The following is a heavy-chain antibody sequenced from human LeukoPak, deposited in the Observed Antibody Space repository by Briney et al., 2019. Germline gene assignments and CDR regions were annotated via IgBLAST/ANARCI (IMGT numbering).Heavy chain of an antibody. CDR2: ISGSSSYI. J-gene: IGHJ4*02. V-gene: IGHV3-21*01. D-gene: IGHD1-1*01. Sequence: GGSLRLSCAASGFTFSSYTMKWVRQAPGKGLEWVSSISGSSSYIYYADSVQGRFTISRDNAKNSLYLQMNSLRAEDTAVYYCAKTGTPWYYFDYWGQGTLVTVSS. CDR1: GFTFSSYT. CDR3: AKTGTPWYYFDY.